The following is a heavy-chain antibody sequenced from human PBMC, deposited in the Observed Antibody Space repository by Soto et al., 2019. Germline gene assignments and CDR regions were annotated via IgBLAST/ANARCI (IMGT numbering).Heavy chain of an antibody. J-gene: IGHJ5*02. D-gene: IGHD3-3*01. CDR1: GFTVGNYW. V-gene: IGHV3-7*01. CDR3: ARDFDHYDFWSGYYPAGSAP. Sequence: GGSLRLSCAASGFTVGNYWMTWVRQAPGKGLEWVANIKGDGSAKSYADSVKGRFTISRDNAKNTLYLQMNSLRAEDTAVYYCARDFDHYDFWSGYYPAGSAPWGKGTLVTVSS. CDR2: IKGDGSAK.